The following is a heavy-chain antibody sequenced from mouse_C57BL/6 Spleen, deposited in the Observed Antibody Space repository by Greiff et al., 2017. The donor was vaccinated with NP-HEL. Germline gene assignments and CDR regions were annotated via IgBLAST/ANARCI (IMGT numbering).Heavy chain of an antibody. CDR3: ARADQATGDYFDY. V-gene: IGHV1-42*01. CDR1: GYSFTGYY. J-gene: IGHJ2*01. CDR2: INPSTGGT. Sequence: EVQLQQSGPELVKPGASVKISCKASGYSFTGYYMNWVKQSPEKSLEWIGEINPSTGGTTYNQKFKAKATLTVDKSSSTAYMQLKSLTSEDSAVYYGARADQATGDYFDYWGQGTTLTVSS. D-gene: IGHD3-2*02.